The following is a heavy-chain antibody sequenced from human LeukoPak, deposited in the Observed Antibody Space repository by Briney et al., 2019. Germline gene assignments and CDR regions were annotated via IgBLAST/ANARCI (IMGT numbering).Heavy chain of an antibody. CDR3: ATVGRRVAVAGNAFDI. V-gene: IGHV3-11*06. J-gene: IGHJ3*02. CDR1: GFIFSDDY. Sequence: GGSLRLSCAASGFIFSDDYMNRIRQAPGKGLEWVSYISSSSSYTNYADSVKGRFTISRDNAKNSLYLQMNSLRAEDTAVYYCATVGRRVAVAGNAFDIWGQGTMVTVSS. CDR2: ISSSSSYT. D-gene: IGHD6-19*01.